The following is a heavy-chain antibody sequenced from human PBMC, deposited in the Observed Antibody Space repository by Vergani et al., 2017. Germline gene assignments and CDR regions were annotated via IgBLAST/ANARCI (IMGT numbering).Heavy chain of an antibody. J-gene: IGHJ3*02. Sequence: QVQLQESGPGLVKPSQTLSLTCTVSGGSISSGSYYWGWIRQPPGKGLEWIGSIYYSGSTYYNPSLKSRVTISVDTSKNQFSLKLSSVTAADTAVYYCARHELEMNAFDIWGQGTMVTVSS. CDR2: IYYSGST. D-gene: IGHD1-1*01. V-gene: IGHV4-39*01. CDR3: ARHELEMNAFDI. CDR1: GGSISSGSYY.